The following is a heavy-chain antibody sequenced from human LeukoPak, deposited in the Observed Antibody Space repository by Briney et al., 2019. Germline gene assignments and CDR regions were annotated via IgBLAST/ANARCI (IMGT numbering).Heavy chain of an antibody. CDR3: AKESNWDPFDY. CDR1: GFTFSSYG. Sequence: GGSLRLSCAASGFTFSSYGMHWVRQAPGKGLEWVAFIRYDGSNKYYADSVKGRFTISRDNSKNTLCLQMNSLRAEDTAVYYCAKESNWDPFDYWGQGTLVTVSS. V-gene: IGHV3-30*02. D-gene: IGHD7-27*01. J-gene: IGHJ4*02. CDR2: IRYDGSNK.